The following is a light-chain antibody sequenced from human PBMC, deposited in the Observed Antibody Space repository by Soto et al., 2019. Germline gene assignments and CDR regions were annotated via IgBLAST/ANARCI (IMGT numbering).Light chain of an antibody. J-gene: IGKJ1*01. CDR3: QQYSSYPWT. Sequence: DIQMTQSPSTLSASVGDRVTITCRASENIDTRLAWYQQRPGKAPNLLIYMASSLESGVPGRFSGSGSGTEFTLTISSLQLDDFATYYCQQYSSYPWTFGQGTKVDIK. CDR1: ENIDTR. V-gene: IGKV1-5*03. CDR2: MAS.